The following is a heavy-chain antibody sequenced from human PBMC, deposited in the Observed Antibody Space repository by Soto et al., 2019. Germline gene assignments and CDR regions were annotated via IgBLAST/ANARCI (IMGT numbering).Heavy chain of an antibody. J-gene: IGHJ6*02. CDR3: AKDGAERAGYSRGSGSYYYYYYGMDV. CDR1: GFIFSNYA. V-gene: IGHV3-23*01. Sequence: GGSLRLSCAASGFIFSNYAMNWVRQAPGKGLEWVSAISGNSATTYYADSVKGRFTISRDNSKNTEYLQMNSLRAADTTVYYCAKDGAERAGYSRGSGSYYYYYYGMDVWGQGTTVTVSS. D-gene: IGHD3-10*01. CDR2: ISGNSATT.